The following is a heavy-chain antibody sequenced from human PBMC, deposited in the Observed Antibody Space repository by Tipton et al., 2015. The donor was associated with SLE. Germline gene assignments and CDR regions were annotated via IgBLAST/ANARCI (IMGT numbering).Heavy chain of an antibody. CDR2: VNSEGSGT. Sequence: SLRLSCAASGFTFSSHWMHWVRQAPGKGLVWVSRVNSEGSGTRYADSVKGRFTISRDNAKNTLDLQMNSLRAEDTVVYYCAREGNYYDSSGLFDYWGQGTLVTVSS. CDR3: AREGNYYDSSGLFDY. J-gene: IGHJ4*02. V-gene: IGHV3-74*01. CDR1: GFTFSSHW. D-gene: IGHD3-22*01.